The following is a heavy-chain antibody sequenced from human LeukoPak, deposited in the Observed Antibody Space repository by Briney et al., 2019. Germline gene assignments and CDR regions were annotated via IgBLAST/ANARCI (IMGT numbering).Heavy chain of an antibody. J-gene: IGHJ4*02. D-gene: IGHD2-21*02. CDR3: GRLLWAAHFDY. V-gene: IGHV4-38-2*02. CDR1: GYSISSGYY. Sequence: SETLSLTCTVSGYSISSGYYWGWIRQPPGKGLEWIGSIYHSGSTYYNPSLKSRVTISIDTSKNQFSLKLSSVTAADTAVYYCGRLLWAAHFDYWGQGILVTVFS. CDR2: IYHSGST.